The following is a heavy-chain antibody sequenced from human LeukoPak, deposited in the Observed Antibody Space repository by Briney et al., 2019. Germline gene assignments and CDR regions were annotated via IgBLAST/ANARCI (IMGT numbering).Heavy chain of an antibody. Sequence: GGSLRLSCAASGFTFSSYAMHWVRQAPGKGLEWVAVISYDGSNKYYADSVKGRFTISRDNSKNTLYLQMNSLSAEDTAVYYCARDPQAGRWPGFDYWGQGTLVTVSS. CDR1: GFTFSSYA. CDR2: ISYDGSNK. V-gene: IGHV3-30*04. J-gene: IGHJ4*02. CDR3: ARDPQAGRWPGFDY. D-gene: IGHD1-26*01.